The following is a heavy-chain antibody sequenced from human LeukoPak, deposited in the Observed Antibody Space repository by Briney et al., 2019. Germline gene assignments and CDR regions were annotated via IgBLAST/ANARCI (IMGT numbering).Heavy chain of an antibody. CDR1: GGTFSSYA. Sequence: GASVKVSCKASGGTFSSYAISWVRQAPGQGLEWMGGIIPIFGTANYAQKFQGRVAITADESTSTAYMELSSLRSEDTAVYYCARGYSRGWYGYFYYWGQGTLVTVSS. CDR3: ARGYSRGWYGYFYY. V-gene: IGHV1-69*13. D-gene: IGHD6-19*01. J-gene: IGHJ4*02. CDR2: IIPIFGTA.